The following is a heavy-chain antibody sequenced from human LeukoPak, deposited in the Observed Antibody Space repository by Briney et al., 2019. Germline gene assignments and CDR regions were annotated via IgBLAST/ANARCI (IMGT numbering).Heavy chain of an antibody. CDR3: ARDQGLTAPPPYGLDV. Sequence: SVKVSCKTSGGTFSSSAITWVRQAPGQGLEWMGRIIPVLNITTYAQKFQGSVTITADTSTSTVYMELSSLRSEETAIYYCARDQGLTAPPPYGLDVWGQGTTVIVSS. V-gene: IGHV1-69*04. CDR2: IIPVLNIT. CDR1: GGTFSSSA. D-gene: IGHD5-18*01. J-gene: IGHJ6*02.